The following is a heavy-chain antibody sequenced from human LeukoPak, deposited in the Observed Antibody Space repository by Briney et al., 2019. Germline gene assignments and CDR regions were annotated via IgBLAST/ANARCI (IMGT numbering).Heavy chain of an antibody. J-gene: IGHJ4*02. CDR3: ARHVEGGDSYSDQGPSDY. CDR2: IYYSGST. CDR1: GGSISSSSYY. D-gene: IGHD5-18*01. V-gene: IGHV4-39*01. Sequence: PSETLSLTCAVSGGSISSSSYYWGWIRQPPGKGLEWIGSIYYSGSTYYNPSLKSRVTISVDTSKNQFSLKLSSVTAADTAVYYCARHVEGGDSYSDQGPSDYWGQGTLVTVSS.